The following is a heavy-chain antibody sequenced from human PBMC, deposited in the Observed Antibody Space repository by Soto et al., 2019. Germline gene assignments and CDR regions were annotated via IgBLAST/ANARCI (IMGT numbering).Heavy chain of an antibody. CDR3: ARDPTGTTPFDY. V-gene: IGHV3-30-3*01. CDR2: ISYDGSNK. J-gene: IGHJ4*02. CDR1: GFTFSDYY. D-gene: IGHD1-7*01. Sequence: QVQLVESGGGLVKPGGSLRLSCAASGFTFSDYYMSWIRQAPGKGLEWVAVISYDGSNKYYADSVKGRFTISRDNSKNTLYLQMNSLRAEDTAVYYCARDPTGTTPFDYWGQGTLVTVSS.